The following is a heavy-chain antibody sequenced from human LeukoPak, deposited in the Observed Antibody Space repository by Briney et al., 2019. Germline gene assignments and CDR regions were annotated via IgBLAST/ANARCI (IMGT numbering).Heavy chain of an antibody. CDR1: GGSFSGYY. V-gene: IGHV4-34*01. CDR2: INHSGST. D-gene: IGHD6-19*01. J-gene: IGHJ2*01. Sequence: SETLSLTCAVYGGSFSGYYWSWIRQPPGKGLEWIGEINHSGSTNYNPSLKSRVTISVDTSKNQFSLKLSSVTAADTAVYYCARDHRRYSSGWSQVWYFDLWGRGTLVTVSS. CDR3: ARDHRRYSSGWSQVWYFDL.